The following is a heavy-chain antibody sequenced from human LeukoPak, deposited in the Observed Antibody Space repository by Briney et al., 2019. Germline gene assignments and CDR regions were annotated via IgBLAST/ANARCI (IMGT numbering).Heavy chain of an antibody. Sequence: AGESLKISCKGSGYSFTSYWIGWVRQMPGKGLEWMGIIYPGDSDTRYSPSFQGQVTISADKSISTAYLQWSSLKASDTAMYYCARQVLAVAGTGAFDIWGQGTMVTVSS. CDR1: GYSFTSYW. V-gene: IGHV5-51*01. D-gene: IGHD6-19*01. J-gene: IGHJ3*02. CDR3: ARQVLAVAGTGAFDI. CDR2: IYPGDSDT.